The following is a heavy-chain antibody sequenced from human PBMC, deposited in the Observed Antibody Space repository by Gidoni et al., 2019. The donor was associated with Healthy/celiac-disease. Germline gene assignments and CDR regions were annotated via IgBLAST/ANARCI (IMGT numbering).Heavy chain of an antibody. CDR3: AHRRKAEHRGAFDI. J-gene: IGHJ3*02. CDR1: GFSLSTSGVG. Sequence: QITLKESGPTLVKPTQTLTLTCTFSGFSLSTSGVGVGWIRQPPGKALEWLALIYWDDDKRYSPSLKSRLTITKDTSKNQVVLTMTNMDPVDTATYYCAHRRKAEHRGAFDIWGQGTMVTVSS. CDR2: IYWDDDK. V-gene: IGHV2-5*02.